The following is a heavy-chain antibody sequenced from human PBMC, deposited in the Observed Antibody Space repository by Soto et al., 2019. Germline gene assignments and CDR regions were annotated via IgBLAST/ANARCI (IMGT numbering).Heavy chain of an antibody. Sequence: GGSLRLSCAASGFTFSSYAMSWVRQAPGKGLEWVSAISGSGGSTYYADSVKGRFTISRDNSKNTLYLQMNSLRAEDTAVYYCAKDRIPYSTDTNWFDPWGQGTLVTVSS. CDR3: AKDRIPYSTDTNWFDP. CDR1: GFTFSSYA. D-gene: IGHD6-13*01. J-gene: IGHJ5*02. CDR2: ISGSGGST. V-gene: IGHV3-23*01.